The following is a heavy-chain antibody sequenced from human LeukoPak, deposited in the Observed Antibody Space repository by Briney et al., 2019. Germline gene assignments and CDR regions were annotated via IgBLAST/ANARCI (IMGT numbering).Heavy chain of an antibody. CDR1: GYTYTCYY. D-gene: IGHD4-11*01. CDR2: INPNSGGT. Sequence: ASVTVSFKASGYTYTCYYIHWVRQAPGQGLEWMGWINPNSGGTNYAQKFQGRVTMTTDTSISTAYMELSRLTSDDTAVYYCARDAIVRVYSNSGYWGRRPLVTVSS. CDR3: ARDAIVRVYSNSGY. J-gene: IGHJ4*02. V-gene: IGHV1-2*02.